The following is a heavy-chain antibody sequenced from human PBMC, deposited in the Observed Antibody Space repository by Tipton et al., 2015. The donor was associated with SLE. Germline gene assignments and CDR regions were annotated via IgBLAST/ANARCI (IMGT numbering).Heavy chain of an antibody. V-gene: IGHV4-59*11. Sequence: TLSLTCTVSGGSISSHYWSWIRQPPGKGLEWIGYIYYSGSTNYNPSLKSRVTISVDTSKNQFSLKLSSVTAADTAVYYCAGSQSYYYYGMDVWGQGTTVTVSS. CDR3: AGSQSYYYYGMDV. D-gene: IGHD5-24*01. J-gene: IGHJ6*02. CDR2: IYYSGST. CDR1: GGSISSHY.